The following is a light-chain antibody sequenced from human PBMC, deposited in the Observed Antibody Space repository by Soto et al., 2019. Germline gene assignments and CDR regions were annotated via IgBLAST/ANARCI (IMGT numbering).Light chain of an antibody. J-gene: IGKJ5*01. CDR2: DAS. Sequence: VLTQSPVTLSLPQGPGAALSCRASQSISNYLAWYQQKPGQAPRLLIYDASNRATGTPARFSGSGSGTDFTRTISSLEPEEFAGYYCQQRSNWPPSITFGQGTRLDIK. CDR3: QQRSNWPPSIT. CDR1: QSISNY. V-gene: IGKV3-11*01.